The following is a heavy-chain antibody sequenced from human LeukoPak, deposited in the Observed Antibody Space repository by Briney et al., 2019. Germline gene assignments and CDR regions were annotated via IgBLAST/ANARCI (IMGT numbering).Heavy chain of an antibody. Sequence: GGSLRLSCAAYGFTFSSYVMHWVRQAPGKGLEWVAVISYDGSNKYYADSVKGRFTISRDNAKNSLYLQMNSLRAEDTAVYYCARAKDDILTCWGQGNLVTVSS. D-gene: IGHD3-9*01. J-gene: IGHJ4*02. CDR3: ARAKDDILTC. CDR1: GFTFSSYV. V-gene: IGHV3-30*03. CDR2: ISYDGSNK.